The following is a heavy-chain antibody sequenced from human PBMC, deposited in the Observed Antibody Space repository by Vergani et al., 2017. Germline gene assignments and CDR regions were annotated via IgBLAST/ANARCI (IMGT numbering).Heavy chain of an antibody. CDR2: MNPNSGNT. V-gene: IGHV1-8*03. J-gene: IGHJ6*02. Sequence: QVQLVQSGAEVKKPGASVKVSCKASGYTFTSYDINWVRQATGQGLEWMGWMNPNSGNTVYAQKFQGRVTITRNTSISTAYMELSSLRSEDTAVYYCARGARITMVRGVIAYYYYGMDVWGQGTTVTVSS. CDR1: GYTFTSYD. CDR3: ARGARITMVRGVIAYYYYGMDV. D-gene: IGHD3-10*01.